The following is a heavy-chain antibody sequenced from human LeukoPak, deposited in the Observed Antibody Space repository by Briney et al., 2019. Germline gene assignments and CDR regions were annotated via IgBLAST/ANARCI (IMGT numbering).Heavy chain of an antibody. Sequence: ASVKVSCKASGGTFSSYAISWVRQAPGQGLEWMGGIIPIFGTANYAQKFQGRVTITADESTSTAYMELSSLRSEDTAVYYCARDPFTTVRGVHRNNWFDPWGQGTLVTVSS. CDR1: GGTFSSYA. CDR2: IIPIFGTA. V-gene: IGHV1-69*13. CDR3: ARDPFTTVRGVHRNNWFDP. D-gene: IGHD3-10*01. J-gene: IGHJ5*02.